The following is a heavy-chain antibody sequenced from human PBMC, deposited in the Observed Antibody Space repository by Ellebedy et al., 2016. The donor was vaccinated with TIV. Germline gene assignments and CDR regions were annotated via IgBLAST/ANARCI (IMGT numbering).Heavy chain of an antibody. J-gene: IGHJ6*03. CDR3: ARDNVEMATITSEGIYYYYYMDV. D-gene: IGHD5-24*01. CDR1: GGSISSGDYY. V-gene: IGHV4-61*08. CDR2: IYYSGST. Sequence: SETLSLTXTVSGGSISSGDYYWSWIRQPPGKGLEWFGYIYYSGSTNYNPSLKSRVTISVDTSKNQFSLKLSSVTAADTAVYYCARDNVEMATITSEGIYYYYYMDVWGKGTTVTVSS.